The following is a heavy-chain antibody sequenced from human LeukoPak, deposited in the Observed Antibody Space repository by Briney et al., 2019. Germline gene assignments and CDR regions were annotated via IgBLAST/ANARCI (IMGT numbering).Heavy chain of an antibody. CDR1: GGSISSGGYY. V-gene: IGHV4-31*03. CDR2: IYYSGST. CDR3: ARDRYRNGVVLPFDY. J-gene: IGHJ4*02. Sequence: SQTLSLTCTVSGGSISSGGYYWSWIRQHPGKGLVWIGYIYYSGSTYYNPSLKSRVTISVDTSKNQFSLKLSSVTAADTAVYYCARDRYRNGVVLPFDYWGQGTLVTVSS. D-gene: IGHD3-22*01.